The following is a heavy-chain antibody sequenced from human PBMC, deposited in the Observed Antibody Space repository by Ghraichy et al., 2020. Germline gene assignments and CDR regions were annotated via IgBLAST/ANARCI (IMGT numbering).Heavy chain of an antibody. V-gene: IGHV3-48*02. CDR3: ATEKIVAAIGGNFDY. J-gene: IGHJ4*02. CDR2: ISSSGSTI. Sequence: GGSLRLSCAASGLTFSSYSMNWVRQAPGKGLEWISYISSSGSTIFYADSVKGRFTISRDNAKNSLFLQLNSLRDEDTAVYYCATEKIVAAIGGNFDYWGQATLVTLSS. CDR1: GLTFSSYS. D-gene: IGHD5-12*01.